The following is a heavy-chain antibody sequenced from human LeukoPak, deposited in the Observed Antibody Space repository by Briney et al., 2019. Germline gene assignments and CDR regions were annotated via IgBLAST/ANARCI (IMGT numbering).Heavy chain of an antibody. CDR3: AKDPRGGQWLEGLDY. J-gene: IGHJ4*02. CDR2: ISYDGSNK. D-gene: IGHD6-19*01. Sequence: GRSLRLSCAASGFTFSSYGMHWVRQAPGKGLEWVAVISYDGSNKYYADSVKGRFTISRDNSKNTLYLQMSSLRAEDTAVYYCAKDPRGGQWLEGLDYWGQGTLVTVSS. CDR1: GFTFSSYG. V-gene: IGHV3-30*18.